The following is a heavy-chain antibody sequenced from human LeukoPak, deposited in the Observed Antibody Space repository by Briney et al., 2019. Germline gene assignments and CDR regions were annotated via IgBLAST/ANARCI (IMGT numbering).Heavy chain of an antibody. J-gene: IGHJ4*02. Sequence: PGGSLRLSCAASGFTFSSYEMNWVRQAPGKGLEWVSYISSSGSTICYADSVKGRFTISRDNAKNSLYLQMNSLRAEDTAVYYCARETRPKGFYWGQGTLVTVSS. CDR2: ISSSGSTI. CDR3: ARETRPKGFY. V-gene: IGHV3-48*03. CDR1: GFTFSSYE.